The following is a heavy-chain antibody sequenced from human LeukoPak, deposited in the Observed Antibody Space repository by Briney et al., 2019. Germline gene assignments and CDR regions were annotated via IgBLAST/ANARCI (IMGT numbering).Heavy chain of an antibody. Sequence: GGSLRLSCAASGFTFSDYSINWVRQAPGKGLEWVSSISSSSTYIYYADSVKVRFTISRDKSKSTVYLQMNNLRAEDTAVYYCATDGGRREFDYWGQGTLVTVSS. V-gene: IGHV3-21*01. D-gene: IGHD3-3*01. CDR3: ATDGGRREFDY. J-gene: IGHJ4*02. CDR2: ISSSSTYI. CDR1: GFTFSDYS.